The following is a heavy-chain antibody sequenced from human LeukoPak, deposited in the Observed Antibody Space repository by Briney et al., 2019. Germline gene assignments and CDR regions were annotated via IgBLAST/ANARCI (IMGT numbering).Heavy chain of an antibody. Sequence: QPGGSLRLSCAAPGFTFSSYAMSWVRQAPGKGLEWVSAISGSGGSTYYADSVKGRFTISRDNSKNTLYLQMNSLRAEDTAVYYCAKAIVVVVAAKSYYYYGMDVWGKGTTVTVSS. CDR3: AKAIVVVVAAKSYYYYGMDV. D-gene: IGHD2-15*01. J-gene: IGHJ6*04. CDR1: GFTFSSYA. CDR2: ISGSGGST. V-gene: IGHV3-23*01.